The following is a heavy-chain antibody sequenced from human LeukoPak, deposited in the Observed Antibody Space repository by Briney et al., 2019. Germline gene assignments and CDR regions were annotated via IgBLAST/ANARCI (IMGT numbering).Heavy chain of an antibody. V-gene: IGHV1-2*02. CDR2: INPESGAT. CDR3: ARENLNYCGSGSYLY. Sequence: GASVQVSCKASGYPFSGYYIHWVRQGPGQGLEWLGWINPESGATKYAQRFEGRVTLTRDTSVTTVHMELSGLRYDDSAVYYCARENLNYCGSGSYLYWGQGSQVTVSS. J-gene: IGHJ4*02. CDR1: GYPFSGYY. D-gene: IGHD3-10*01.